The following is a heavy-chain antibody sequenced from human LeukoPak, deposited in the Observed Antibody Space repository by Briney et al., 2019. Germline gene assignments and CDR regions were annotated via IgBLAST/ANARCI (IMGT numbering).Heavy chain of an antibody. Sequence: GGSLRLSCAASGFTFDDYAMHWVRQAPGKGLEWVSGISWNSGSIGYADSVKGRFTISRDNAKNSLYLQMNSLRAEDTALYYCTKGDIVATTAFDYWGQGTLVTVSS. J-gene: IGHJ4*02. CDR2: ISWNSGSI. CDR3: TKGDIVATTAFDY. V-gene: IGHV3-9*01. CDR1: GFTFDDYA. D-gene: IGHD5-12*01.